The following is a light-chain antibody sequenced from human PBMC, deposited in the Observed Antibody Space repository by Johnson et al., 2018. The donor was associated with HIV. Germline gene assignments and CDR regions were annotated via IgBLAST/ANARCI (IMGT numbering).Light chain of an antibody. CDR1: SSNIGNNY. Sequence: QSVLTQPPSVSAAPGQKVTISCSGTSSNIGNNYISWYQQLPGTAPKLLIYENNKRPSGIPDRFSGSKSGTSAILGITGLQTGDEADYYCGTWDSSLSAGDVFGTGTKVTVL. J-gene: IGLJ1*01. V-gene: IGLV1-51*02. CDR2: ENN. CDR3: GTWDSSLSAGDV.